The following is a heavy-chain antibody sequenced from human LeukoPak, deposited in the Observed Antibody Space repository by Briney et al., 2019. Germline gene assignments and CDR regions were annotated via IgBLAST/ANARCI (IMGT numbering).Heavy chain of an antibody. CDR1: GGSFSGYY. Sequence: SETLSLTCAVYGGSFSGYYWSWIRQPPGKGLEWIGEINHSGSTNYNPSPKSRVTISVDTSKNQFSLKLSSVTAADTAVYYCARGPSGVYYYDSSGYQNYYYYYGMDVWGQGTTVTVSS. J-gene: IGHJ6*02. D-gene: IGHD3-22*01. CDR3: ARGPSGVYYYDSSGYQNYYYYYGMDV. CDR2: INHSGST. V-gene: IGHV4-34*01.